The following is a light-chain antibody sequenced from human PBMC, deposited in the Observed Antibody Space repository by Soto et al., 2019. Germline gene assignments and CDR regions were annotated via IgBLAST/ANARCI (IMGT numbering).Light chain of an antibody. J-gene: IGKJ1*01. CDR1: QSVSSSH. V-gene: IGKV3-20*01. Sequence: EVAMAQTPVTLSVSPGERATLSCGASQSVSSSHFAWYQQKPGQAPRLLIYGASSRATGIPHRFSGSGSGTDFTLTINRLEPEDFAVYYCQQYVSSPPTFGQGTKVDIK. CDR3: QQYVSSPPT. CDR2: GAS.